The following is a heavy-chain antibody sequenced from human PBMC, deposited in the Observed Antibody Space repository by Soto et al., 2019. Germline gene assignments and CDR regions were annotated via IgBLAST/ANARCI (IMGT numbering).Heavy chain of an antibody. CDR2: ISAYNGNT. CDR3: ARDAPLEYSSSSVYYYYGMDV. J-gene: IGHJ6*02. D-gene: IGHD6-6*01. V-gene: IGHV1-18*04. Sequence: ASVKVSCKASGYTFTSYGISWVRQAPGQGLEWMGWISAYNGNTNYAQKLQGRVTTTTDTSTSTAYMELRSLRSDDTAVYYCARDAPLEYSSSSVYYYYGMDVWGQGTTVTVSS. CDR1: GYTFTSYG.